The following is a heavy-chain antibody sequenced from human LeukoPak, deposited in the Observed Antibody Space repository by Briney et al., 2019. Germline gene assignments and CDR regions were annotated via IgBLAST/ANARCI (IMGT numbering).Heavy chain of an antibody. V-gene: IGHV4-59*01. CDR3: ARAPQVLGGIHDY. D-gene: IGHD4-23*01. CDR2: IFYSGST. CDR1: GGSISSYY. J-gene: IGHJ4*02. Sequence: SETLSLTCSVSGGSISSYYWSWIRQPPGKGLEWIGYIFYSGSTKYNPSLESRVTISVDTSKNQFSLKLSSVTAADTAVYYCARAPQVLGGIHDYWGQGTLVTVSS.